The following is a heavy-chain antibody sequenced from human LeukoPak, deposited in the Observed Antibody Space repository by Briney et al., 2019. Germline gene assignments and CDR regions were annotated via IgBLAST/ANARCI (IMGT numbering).Heavy chain of an antibody. Sequence: GGSLRLSCAASGFTFSRYWMHWVRQVPGKGLLWVSRINSDGSTTTYADPVKGRFTISRDNAKNTLYLQMNSLRAEDTAVYYCVSAAAGDYWGQGTLVTASS. CDR2: INSDGSTT. J-gene: IGHJ4*02. CDR3: VSAAAGDY. CDR1: GFTFSRYW. V-gene: IGHV3-74*01. D-gene: IGHD6-13*01.